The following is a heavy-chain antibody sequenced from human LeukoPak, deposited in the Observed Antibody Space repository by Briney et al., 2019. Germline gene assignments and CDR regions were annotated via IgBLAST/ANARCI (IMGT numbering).Heavy chain of an antibody. CDR2: ISGSDGST. Sequence: GGSLRLSCAASGFTFSSYAMSWVRQAPGKGLEWVSAISGSDGSTYYADSVRGRFTISRDNYKNTLYLQMNRLRAEDTAVYYCAKGHITTIVVVLGSDYWGQGTLVTVSS. CDR3: AKGHITTIVVVLGSDY. CDR1: GFTFSSYA. V-gene: IGHV3-23*01. J-gene: IGHJ4*02. D-gene: IGHD3-22*01.